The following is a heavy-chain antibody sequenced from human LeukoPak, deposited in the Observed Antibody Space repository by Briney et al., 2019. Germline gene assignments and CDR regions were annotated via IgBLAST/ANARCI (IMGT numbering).Heavy chain of an antibody. CDR3: AKAGPSTMIVVVYDAFDI. Sequence: SETLSLTCAVYGGSFSGYYWSWIRQPPGKGLEWIGEINHSGSTNYNPSLKSRVTISVDTSKNQFSLKLSSVTAADTAVYYCAKAGPSTMIVVVYDAFDIWGQGTMVTVSS. J-gene: IGHJ3*02. CDR2: INHSGST. CDR1: GGSFSGYY. V-gene: IGHV4-34*01. D-gene: IGHD3-22*01.